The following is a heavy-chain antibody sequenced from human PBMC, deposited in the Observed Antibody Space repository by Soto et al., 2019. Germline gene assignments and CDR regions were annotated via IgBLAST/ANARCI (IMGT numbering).Heavy chain of an antibody. CDR2: IIPILGIA. CDR1: GGTFSSYT. CDR3: ARDIVVVVAATQYYYGMDV. V-gene: IGHV1-69*08. J-gene: IGHJ6*02. D-gene: IGHD2-15*01. Sequence: QVQLVQSGAEVKKPGSSVKVSCKASGGTFSSYTISWVRQAPGQGLEWMGRIIPILGIANYAQKFQGRVTIPADKSTSAGYMELGGLRSEDTAVYYCARDIVVVVAATQYYYGMDVWGQGTTVTVSS.